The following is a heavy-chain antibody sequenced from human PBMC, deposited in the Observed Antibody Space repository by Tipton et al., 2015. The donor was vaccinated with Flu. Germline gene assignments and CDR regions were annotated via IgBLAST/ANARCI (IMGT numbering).Heavy chain of an antibody. CDR2: ISASGGNS. CDR3: ATVGYKYDALFDH. Sequence: SLRLSCAASGFTFNNNAMTWVRQAPGKGLEWVSAISASGGNSDYADSVEGRFIISRDNSKNTLYLQMNSLRAKDTATYYCATVGYKYDALFDHWGQGTLVTVSS. J-gene: IGHJ4*02. CDR1: GFTFNNNA. D-gene: IGHD5-18*01. V-gene: IGHV3-23*01.